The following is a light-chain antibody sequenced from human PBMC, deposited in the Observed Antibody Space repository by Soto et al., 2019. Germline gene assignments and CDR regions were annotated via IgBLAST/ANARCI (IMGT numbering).Light chain of an antibody. J-gene: IGLJ2*01. CDR2: LEGSGSY. V-gene: IGLV4-60*02. Sequence: QPVLTQSSSASASLGSSVKLTCTLSSGHSNSIIAWHQQQPGQAPRYLLMLEGSGSYTKGSAVPDRFSRSSSGADRYLTIRNLQFEDEADYYCETWDSNTRVFGGGTQLTVL. CDR1: SGHSNSI. CDR3: ETWDSNTRV.